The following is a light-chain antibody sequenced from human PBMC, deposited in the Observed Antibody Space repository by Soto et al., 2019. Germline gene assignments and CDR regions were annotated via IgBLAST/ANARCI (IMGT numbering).Light chain of an antibody. J-gene: IGKJ4*01. CDR3: QQYYSAPLT. CDR1: HIVLYSANNRNY. CDR2: WAS. Sequence: DIVLTQSPDSLAVSLGERATINCKSSHIVLYSANNRNYLAWYQKRLGQPPKLLFYWASTREAGVPDRFSGSVSGTDFPLTISSLQAEDVAVYFCQQYYSAPLTFGGGNKVEIK. V-gene: IGKV4-1*01.